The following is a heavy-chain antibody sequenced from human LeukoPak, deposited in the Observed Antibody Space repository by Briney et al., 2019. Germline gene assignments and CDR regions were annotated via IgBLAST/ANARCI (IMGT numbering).Heavy chain of an antibody. J-gene: IGHJ4*02. D-gene: IGHD2-2*01. Sequence: GGSLRLSCAASGFSFSSYSMNWVRQAPGKGLEWVSSITSSSSYIYYGDSVKGRFTISRDNAKNSLYLQMNSLRAEDTAVYYCARDRGVYCGSTSCHPYDYWGQGTLVTVSS. V-gene: IGHV3-21*01. CDR1: GFSFSSYS. CDR3: ARDRGVYCGSTSCHPYDY. CDR2: ITSSSSYI.